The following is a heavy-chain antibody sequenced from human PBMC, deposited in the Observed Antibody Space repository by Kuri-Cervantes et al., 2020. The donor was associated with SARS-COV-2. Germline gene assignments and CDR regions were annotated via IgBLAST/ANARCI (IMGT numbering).Heavy chain of an antibody. D-gene: IGHD6-19*01. V-gene: IGHV1-69*10. CDR3: ARAATGGSGLSDLYYYYGMDV. Sequence: SVKVSCKASGYTFTSYYMHWVRQAPGQGLEWMGGIIPILGIANYAQKFQGRVTITADKSTSTAYMELSSLRSEDTAVYYCARAATGGSGLSDLYYYYGMDVWGQGTAVTVSS. J-gene: IGHJ6*02. CDR2: IIPILGIA. CDR1: GYTFTSYY.